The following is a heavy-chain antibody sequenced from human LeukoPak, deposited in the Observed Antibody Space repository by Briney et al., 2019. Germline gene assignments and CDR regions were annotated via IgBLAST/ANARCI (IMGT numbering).Heavy chain of an antibody. J-gene: IGHJ5*02. D-gene: IGHD3-16*01. V-gene: IGHV1-69*01. CDR2: IIPMFGTA. Sequence: SVKVSCKASGGAFSSYDINWVRQAPGQGLEWMGGIIPMFGTANYAQKFQGRVTITGDESTSTAYMELSSLRSEDTAMYFCARGGGIFDPWGQGTLVTVSS. CDR3: ARGGGIFDP. CDR1: GGAFSSYD.